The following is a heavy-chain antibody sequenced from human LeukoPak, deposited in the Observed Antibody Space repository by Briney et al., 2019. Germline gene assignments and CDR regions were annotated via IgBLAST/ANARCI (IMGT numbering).Heavy chain of an antibody. CDR3: ARDYYDSSGYSDY. Sequence: ASVKVSCKASGYTFTSYGISWVRQAPGQGLEWMGWISAYNGNTNYAQKFQGRVTMTRDTSISTAYMELSRLRSDDTAVYYCARDYYDSSGYSDYWGQGTLVTVSS. CDR1: GYTFTSYG. D-gene: IGHD3-22*01. J-gene: IGHJ4*02. CDR2: ISAYNGNT. V-gene: IGHV1-18*01.